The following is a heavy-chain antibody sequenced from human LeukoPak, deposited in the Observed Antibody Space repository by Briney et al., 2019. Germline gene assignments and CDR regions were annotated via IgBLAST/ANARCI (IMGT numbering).Heavy chain of an antibody. J-gene: IGHJ4*02. V-gene: IGHV1-24*01. D-gene: IGHD3-22*01. CDR3: ATLGVLYDSSGYPPLVWDY. CDR2: FDPEDGET. CDR1: GYTLTELS. Sequence: GASVKVSCKVSGYTLTELSMHWVRQAPGKGLEWMGGFDPEDGETIYAQKFQGRVTMTEDTSTDTAYMELSSLRSEDTAVYYCATLGVLYDSSGYPPLVWDYWGQGTLVTVSS.